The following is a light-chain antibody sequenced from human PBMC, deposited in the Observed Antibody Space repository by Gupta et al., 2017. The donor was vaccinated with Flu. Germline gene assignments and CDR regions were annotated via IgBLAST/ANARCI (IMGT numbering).Light chain of an antibody. CDR3: MQGEHWPWT. Sequence: DVVMTQSPLSLSVTLGQPASISCRSSQGLVYSDGNTYLHWFQQRPGQTPRRLIHLVSYRDSGVPDRFGGSGSGTDFTLKISRVEAEDVGIYFCMQGEHWPWTFGQGTKVEVK. CDR1: QGLVYSDGNTY. CDR2: LVS. V-gene: IGKV2-30*01. J-gene: IGKJ1*01.